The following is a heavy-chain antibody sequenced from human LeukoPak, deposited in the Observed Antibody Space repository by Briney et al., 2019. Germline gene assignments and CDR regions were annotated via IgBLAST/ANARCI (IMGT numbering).Heavy chain of an antibody. CDR1: GGSISSSSYY. V-gene: IGHV4-39*02. J-gene: IGHJ5*02. Sequence: SETLSLTCTVSGGSISSSSYYWGWIRQPPGKGLEWIGSIYYSGSTYYNPSLKSRVTISVDTSKNQFHLRLSSVTAADTAVYYCARESSIVGGTWGQGTLVTVSS. CDR2: IYYSGST. D-gene: IGHD1-26*01. CDR3: ARESSIVGGT.